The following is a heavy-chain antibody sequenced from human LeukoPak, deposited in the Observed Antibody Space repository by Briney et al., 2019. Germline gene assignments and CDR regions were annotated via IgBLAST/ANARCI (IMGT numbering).Heavy chain of an antibody. D-gene: IGHD2-21*02. CDR3: ARAGDSGGFDY. V-gene: IGHV3-66*01. J-gene: IGHJ4*02. Sequence: GGSLRLSCAASEFTVSSNYMSWVRQAPGKGLEWVSVIYSGGSTYYADSVKGRFTISRDNSKNTLYLQMNSLRAEDTAVYYCARAGDSGGFDYWGQGTLVTVSS. CDR2: IYSGGST. CDR1: EFTVSSNY.